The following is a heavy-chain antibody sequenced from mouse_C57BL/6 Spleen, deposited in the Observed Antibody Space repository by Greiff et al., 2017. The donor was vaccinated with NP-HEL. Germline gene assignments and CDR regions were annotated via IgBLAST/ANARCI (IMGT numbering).Heavy chain of an antibody. CDR2: ISSGGSYT. Sequence: EVKVVESGGDLVKPGGSLKLSCAASGFTFSGYGMSWVRQTPDKRLEWVATISSGGSYTYYPDSVKGRFTISRDNAKNTLYLQMSSLKSEDTAMYYCARQTPLFDYWGQGTTLTVSS. V-gene: IGHV5-6*01. CDR3: ARQTPLFDY. J-gene: IGHJ2*01. CDR1: GFTFSGYG.